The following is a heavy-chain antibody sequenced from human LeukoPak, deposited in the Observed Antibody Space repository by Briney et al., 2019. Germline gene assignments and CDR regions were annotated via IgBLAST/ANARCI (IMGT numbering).Heavy chain of an antibody. Sequence: GGSLRLSCAASGFTFSHYAMHWVRQAPGKGLEWVAVISYDGSNKYYADSVKGRFTISRDNSKNTLYLQMNSLRAEDTAVYYCARTPEDVSITIFGVTDVWGQGTTVTVSS. CDR1: GFTFSHYA. CDR3: ARTPEDVSITIFGVTDV. CDR2: ISYDGSNK. D-gene: IGHD3-3*01. J-gene: IGHJ6*02. V-gene: IGHV3-30-3*01.